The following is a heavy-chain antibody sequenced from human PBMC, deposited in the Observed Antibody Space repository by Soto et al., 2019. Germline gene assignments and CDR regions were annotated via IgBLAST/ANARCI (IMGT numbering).Heavy chain of an antibody. CDR2: IYSSGRT. Sequence: PSETLSLTCTVSGGSISSYYWSWIRQPPGKGLEWIGCIYSSGRTNYNPSLKSRVTMPIDTSKTQFSLKLSSVTAADTAVYYCARSGPHLLPALLGPFDICGQGTMATVS. D-gene: IGHD2-21*01. CDR3: ARSGPHLLPALLGPFDI. CDR1: GGSISSYY. V-gene: IGHV4-59*01. J-gene: IGHJ3*02.